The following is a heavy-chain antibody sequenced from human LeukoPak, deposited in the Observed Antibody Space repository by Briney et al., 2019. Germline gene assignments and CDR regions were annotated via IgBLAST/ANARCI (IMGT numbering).Heavy chain of an antibody. CDR1: GFTFSSYA. CDR3: AKASIFGDTKYFQH. D-gene: IGHD3-3*01. Sequence: PGGSLRLSCAASGFTFSSYAMSWVRQAPGKGLEWVSGVSSSGGSTYYTDSVKGRFTISRDNSKNTLYLQMNSLRAEDTAVYYCAKASIFGDTKYFQHWGQGTLVTVSS. J-gene: IGHJ1*01. CDR2: VSSSGGST. V-gene: IGHV3-23*01.